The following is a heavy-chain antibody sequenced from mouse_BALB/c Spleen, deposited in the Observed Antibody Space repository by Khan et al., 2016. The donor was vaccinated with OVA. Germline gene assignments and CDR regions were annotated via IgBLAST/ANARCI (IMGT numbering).Heavy chain of an antibody. CDR2: IYPGNVNT. D-gene: IGHD2-1*01. V-gene: IGHV1S56*01. Sequence: QLQQSGPELVKPGASVRISCKASGYTFTSYYIHWVKQRPGQGLEWIGWIYPGNVNTKYNEKFKGKATLTADTSSSTAYMQLSSLTSEDSAVYFCARWGGNYPSYAMDYWGQGTSVTVSS. CDR3: ARWGGNYPSYAMDY. CDR1: GYTFTSYY. J-gene: IGHJ4*01.